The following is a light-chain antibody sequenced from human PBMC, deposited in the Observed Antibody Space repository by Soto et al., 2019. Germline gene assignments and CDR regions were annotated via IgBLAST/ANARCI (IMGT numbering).Light chain of an antibody. CDR2: AAS. J-gene: IGKJ1*01. CDR3: LQHNSYPLT. Sequence: DIQMTQSPSSLSASVGDRVTITCRAIQGIRNDLGWYQQRRGKAPKRLIYAASSLQIGVPSRFSGSGSGTEFTLTISSLQPEDFATYYCLQHNSYPLTFGQGTKVEIK. CDR1: QGIRND. V-gene: IGKV1-17*01.